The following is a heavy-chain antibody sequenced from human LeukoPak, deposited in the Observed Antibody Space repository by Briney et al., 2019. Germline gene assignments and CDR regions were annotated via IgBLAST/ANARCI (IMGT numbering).Heavy chain of an antibody. CDR2: ISYDGSNK. D-gene: IGHD3-22*01. Sequence: GGSLRLSCVVSGFTFSLYWMNWVRQAPGKGLEWVAVISYDGSNKYYADSVKGRFTISRDNSKNTLYLQMNSLRAEDTAVYYCARTPLYGYDSSGEYYFDYWGQGTLVTVSS. J-gene: IGHJ4*02. CDR1: GFTFSLYW. CDR3: ARTPLYGYDSSGEYYFDY. V-gene: IGHV3-30-3*01.